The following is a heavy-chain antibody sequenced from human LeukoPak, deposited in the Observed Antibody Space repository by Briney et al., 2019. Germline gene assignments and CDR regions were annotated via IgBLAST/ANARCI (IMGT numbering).Heavy chain of an antibody. CDR3: ASGPYGSGSSYSLDY. D-gene: IGHD3-10*01. J-gene: IGHJ4*02. V-gene: IGHV3-11*06. CDR2: ISSSSSYT. CDR1: GFTFSDYY. Sequence: GGSLRLSCAASGFTFSDYYMSWIRQAPGKGLEWVSYISSSSSYTNYADSVKGRFTISRDNAKNSLYLQMNSLRAEDTAAYYCASGPYGSGSSYSLDYWGQGTLVTVSS.